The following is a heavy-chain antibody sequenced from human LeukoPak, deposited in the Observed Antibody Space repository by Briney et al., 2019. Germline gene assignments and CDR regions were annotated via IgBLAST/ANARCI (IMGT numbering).Heavy chain of an antibody. CDR3: ARYSSSSTPDFDP. Sequence: AASVKVSCKASGYTFTSYDINWVRQATGQGLEWMGWMNPNSGNTGYAQKFQGRVTMTRNTSISTAYMELSSLRSEDTAVYYCARYSSSSTPDFDPWGQGTLVIVSS. CDR1: GYTFTSYD. D-gene: IGHD6-6*01. CDR2: MNPNSGNT. V-gene: IGHV1-8*01. J-gene: IGHJ5*02.